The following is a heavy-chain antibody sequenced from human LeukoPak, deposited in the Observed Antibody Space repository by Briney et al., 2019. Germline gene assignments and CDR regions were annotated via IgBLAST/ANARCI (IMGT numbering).Heavy chain of an antibody. CDR3: ARSDTAMAFDY. CDR2: IYYSGST. D-gene: IGHD5-18*01. Sequence: PSETLSLTCTVSGGSISSSSYYWGWIRQPPGKGLEWIGSIYYSGSTYYNPSLKSRVTISVDTSKNQFSLKLSSVTAADTTAYYCARSDTAMAFDYWGQGTLVTVSS. CDR1: GGSISSSSYY. V-gene: IGHV4-39*01. J-gene: IGHJ4*02.